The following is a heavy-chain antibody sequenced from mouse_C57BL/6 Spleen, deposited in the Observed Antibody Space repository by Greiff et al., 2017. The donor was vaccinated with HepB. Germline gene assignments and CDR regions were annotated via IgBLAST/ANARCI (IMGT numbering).Heavy chain of an antibody. V-gene: IGHV1-61*01. CDR3: ARAPSYSPADY. CDR2: IYPSDSET. D-gene: IGHD2-12*01. CDR1: GYTFTSYW. Sequence: QVQLQQPGAELVRPGSSVKLSCKASGYTFTSYWMDWVKQRPGQGLEWIGNIYPSDSETHYNQKFKDKATLTVDKSSSTAYMQLSSLTSEDSAVYYCARAPSYSPADYWGQGTTLTVSS. J-gene: IGHJ2*01.